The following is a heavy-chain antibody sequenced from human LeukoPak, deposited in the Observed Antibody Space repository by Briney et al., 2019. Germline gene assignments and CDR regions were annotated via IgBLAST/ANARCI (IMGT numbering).Heavy chain of an antibody. CDR3: AREDGYCSGGNCYSYFDS. CDR1: GFTFSNSW. V-gene: IGHV3-7*01. D-gene: IGHD2-15*01. J-gene: IGHJ4*02. Sequence: GGSLRLSCVASGFTFSNSWMSWVRQAPGKGLEWVAYIKKTGSETYYVDSVKGRFTITRDNARNSLFLQMNSLRAEDTAVYYCAREDGYCSGGNCYSYFDSWGQGTLVTVSS. CDR2: IKKTGSET.